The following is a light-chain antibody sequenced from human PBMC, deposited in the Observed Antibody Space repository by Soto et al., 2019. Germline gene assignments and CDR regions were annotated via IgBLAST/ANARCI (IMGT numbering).Light chain of an antibody. V-gene: IGLV2-11*01. J-gene: IGLJ1*01. CDR1: SSDVGGYNY. CDR3: CSYADNNIFV. CDR2: DVS. Sequence: QSALTQPRSVSGSPRQSVTISCTGTSSDVGGYNYVSWYQQYPGKAPKLMIYDVSKRPSGVPDRFSGSRSGNTAFLTVSGLQAEDEDDYYCCSYADNNIFVFGTGTKLTVL.